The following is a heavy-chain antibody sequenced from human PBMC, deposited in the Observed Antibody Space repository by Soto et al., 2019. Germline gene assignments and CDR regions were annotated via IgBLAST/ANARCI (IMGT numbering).Heavy chain of an antibody. CDR1: GYTFTGYY. V-gene: IGHV1-2*02. CDR2: INPNSGGT. Sequence: GASVKVSCKASGYTFTGYYMHWVRQAPGQGLEWMGWINPNSGGTNYAQKFQGRVTMTRDTSISTAYTELSRLRSDDTAVYYCARDIYEGITMVRGPFDYWGQGTLVTVSS. J-gene: IGHJ4*02. CDR3: ARDIYEGITMVRGPFDY. D-gene: IGHD3-10*01.